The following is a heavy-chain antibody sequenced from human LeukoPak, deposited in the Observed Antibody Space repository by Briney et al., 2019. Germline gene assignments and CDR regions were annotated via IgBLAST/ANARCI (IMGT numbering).Heavy chain of an antibody. CDR1: GYTFTSYG. V-gene: IGHV1-18*01. CDR2: ISAYNGNT. D-gene: IGHD3-9*01. CDR3: ARVVSYDILTGHYGMDV. Sequence: ASVKVSCKASGYTFTSYGISWVRQAPGQGLEWMGWISAYNGNTNYAQKLQGRVTMTTDTSTSTAYMELRSLRSDDTAVYYCARVVSYDILTGHYGMDVWAKGPRSPSP. J-gene: IGHJ6*02.